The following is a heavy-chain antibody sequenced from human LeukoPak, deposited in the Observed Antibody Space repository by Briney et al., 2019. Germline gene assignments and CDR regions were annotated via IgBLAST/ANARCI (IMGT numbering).Heavy chain of an antibody. CDR1: GGSLSGYY. CDR3: ARHGGYCSSTSCSSFDP. Sequence: PSETLSLTCAVYGGSLSGYYWSWIRQPPGKGLEWIGEINHSGSTNYNPSLKSRVTISVDTSKNQFSLKLSSVTAADTAVYYCARHGGYCSSTSCSSFDPWGQGTLVTVSS. V-gene: IGHV4-34*01. CDR2: INHSGST. J-gene: IGHJ5*02. D-gene: IGHD2-2*01.